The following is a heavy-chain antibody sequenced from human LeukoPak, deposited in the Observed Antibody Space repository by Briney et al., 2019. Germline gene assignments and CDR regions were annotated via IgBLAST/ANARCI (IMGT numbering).Heavy chain of an antibody. CDR2: ISSNGGST. V-gene: IGHV3-64*01. Sequence: GRSLRLSCAASGFTFSNYAMHWVRQAPGKGLQYVSAISSNGGSTYYVNSVKDRFTISRDNSKNTLYLQMGSLRAEDMAVYYCRRVESNWYGDWGQGTLVTVSS. CDR1: GFTFSNYA. CDR3: RRVESNWYGD. J-gene: IGHJ5*02.